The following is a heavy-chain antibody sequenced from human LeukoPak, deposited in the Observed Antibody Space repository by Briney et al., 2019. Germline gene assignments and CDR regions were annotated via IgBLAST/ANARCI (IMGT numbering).Heavy chain of an antibody. Sequence: SETLSLTCAVYGGSFSGYYWSWIRQPPGKGLEWIGEINHSGSTNYNPSLKSRVTISVDTSKNQFSLKLSSVTAADTAVYYCASTFSQNWRQDYWGQGTLVTVSS. V-gene: IGHV4-34*01. J-gene: IGHJ4*02. CDR1: GGSFSGYY. CDR2: INHSGST. D-gene: IGHD1-1*01. CDR3: ASTFSQNWRQDY.